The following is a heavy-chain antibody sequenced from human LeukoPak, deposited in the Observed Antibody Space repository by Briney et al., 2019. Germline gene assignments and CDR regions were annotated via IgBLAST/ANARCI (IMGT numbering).Heavy chain of an antibody. CDR2: HHYSGGT. D-gene: IGHD2-8*01. V-gene: IGHV4-59*01. CDR3: ARAPNYYYMDV. J-gene: IGHJ6*03. Sequence: PETLSLTCSVSGAPITNYYWSWIRQSPGKGLEWIGYHHYSGGTNYKASLKSRVTISIDTTRNQFSLTVTSVTAADMAVYYCARAPNYYYMDVWGKGTTVTVSS. CDR1: GAPITNYY.